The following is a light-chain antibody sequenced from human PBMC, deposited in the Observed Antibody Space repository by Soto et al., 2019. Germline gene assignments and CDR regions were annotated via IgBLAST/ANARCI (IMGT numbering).Light chain of an antibody. J-gene: IGLJ2*01. CDR1: SSDIGGYNY. Sequence: QSGLTQPASVSGSPGQSITISCTGTSSDIGGYNYVSWYQQHPGKAPKLVIYDVSHRPSGISNRFSGSKSANTASLTVSGLQAEDEADYYYSSYTSASAFVLFGGGTKLTVL. CDR2: DVS. CDR3: SSYTSASAFVL. V-gene: IGLV2-14*03.